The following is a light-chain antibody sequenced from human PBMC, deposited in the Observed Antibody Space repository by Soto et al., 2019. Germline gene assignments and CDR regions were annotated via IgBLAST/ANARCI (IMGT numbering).Light chain of an antibody. V-gene: IGLV3-1*01. Sequence: SYELTQPPSVSVSPGQTAIITCSGDKLGDKYACWYQQKPGQSPVLVIYRDNKRPSGIPERFSGSNSGNTATLTIRGTQAMEEADYYCQAWHSSTVVFGGGTKVTVL. J-gene: IGLJ2*01. CDR1: KLGDKY. CDR2: RDN. CDR3: QAWHSSTVV.